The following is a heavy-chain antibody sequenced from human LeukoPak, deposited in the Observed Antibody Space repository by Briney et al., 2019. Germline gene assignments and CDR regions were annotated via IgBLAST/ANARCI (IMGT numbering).Heavy chain of an antibody. V-gene: IGHV3-74*01. CDR1: GFTFGSYW. CDR3: ARDRCGGDCVNDAFDI. D-gene: IGHD2-21*02. Sequence: GGSLRLSCGASGFTFGSYWMHWVRQAPGKGLVWVSRINSDGSSTSYADSVKGRFTISRDNAKNTLYLQMNSLRAEDTAVYYCARDRCGGDCVNDAFDIWGQGTMVTVSS. CDR2: INSDGSST. J-gene: IGHJ3*02.